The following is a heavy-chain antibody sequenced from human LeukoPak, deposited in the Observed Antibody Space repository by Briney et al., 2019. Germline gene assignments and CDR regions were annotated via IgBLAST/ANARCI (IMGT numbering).Heavy chain of an antibody. Sequence: GGSLRLSCAASGFTFSSYWMSCVRQAPGKGLEWVANIKQDGSEKYYVDSVKGRFTISRDNAKNSLYLQMNSLRAEDTAVYYCARDRGSGYGFEDFAYWGQGTLVTVSS. J-gene: IGHJ4*02. V-gene: IGHV3-7*01. CDR2: IKQDGSEK. CDR1: GFTFSSYW. CDR3: ARDRGSGYGFEDFAY. D-gene: IGHD3-22*01.